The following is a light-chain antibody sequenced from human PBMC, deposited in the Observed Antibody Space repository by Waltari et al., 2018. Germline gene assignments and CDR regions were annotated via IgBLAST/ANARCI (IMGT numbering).Light chain of an antibody. Sequence: QSALTQPASVSGSPGQSVTIFCAGTSNDVGGYNSVSWYQEHPGQAPRVIIYDVSDRPSGVSHRFSVSKSGNTASLTISGLQAEDEADYYCSSQSSNDVVLFGGGTKLTVL. CDR3: SSQSSNDVVL. J-gene: IGLJ2*01. V-gene: IGLV2-14*01. CDR1: SNDVGGYNS. CDR2: DVS.